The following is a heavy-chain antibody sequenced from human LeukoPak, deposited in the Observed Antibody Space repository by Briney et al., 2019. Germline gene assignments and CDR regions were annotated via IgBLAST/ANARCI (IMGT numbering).Heavy chain of an antibody. CDR2: IYYSGST. CDR3: ARDRLEGYYYGMDV. CDR1: GGSISSGDYY. J-gene: IGHJ6*04. Sequence: SETLSLTCTVSGGSISSGDYYWNWIRQPPGKGLEWIGYIYYSGSTYYNPSLKSRVTISVDTSKNQFSLKLSSVTAADTAVYYCARDRLEGYYYGMDVWGKGTTVTVSS. D-gene: IGHD6-25*01. V-gene: IGHV4-30-4*01.